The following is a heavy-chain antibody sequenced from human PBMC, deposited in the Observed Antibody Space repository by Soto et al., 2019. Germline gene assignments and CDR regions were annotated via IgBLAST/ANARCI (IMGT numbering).Heavy chain of an antibody. D-gene: IGHD2-2*01. J-gene: IGHJ4*02. CDR3: VSSREGYNLVADY. V-gene: IGHV3-74*01. Sequence: EAQLVESGGGLVQPGGSLRLSCAASGFTFSGYWMHWVRQAPERGLVWVSRINGDGTTTHYADSVKGRVTISRDNAKNTLYLQLNSLRAEDTGVYSCVSSREGYNLVADYWGQGTLVTVSS. CDR2: INGDGTTT. CDR1: GFTFSGYW.